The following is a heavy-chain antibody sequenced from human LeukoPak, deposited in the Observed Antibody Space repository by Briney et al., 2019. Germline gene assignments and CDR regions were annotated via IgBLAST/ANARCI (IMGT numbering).Heavy chain of an antibody. CDR2: IYTSGST. V-gene: IGHV4-4*09. D-gene: IGHD3-16*01. CDR1: GGSITSYY. CDR3: ARHASYYYYIDV. Sequence: SETLSLTCAVSGGSITSYYWSWIRQPPGEGLEWIGYIYTSGSTNYNPSLNSRVTISMDTSMNQFSLKLSSVTVADTAVYYCARHASYYYYIDVWGKGTTVTVSS. J-gene: IGHJ6*03.